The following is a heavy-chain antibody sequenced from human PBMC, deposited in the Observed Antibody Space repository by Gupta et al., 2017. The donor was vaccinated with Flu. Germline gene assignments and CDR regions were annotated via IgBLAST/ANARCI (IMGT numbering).Heavy chain of an antibody. V-gene: IGHV4-39*01. J-gene: IGHJ4*02. D-gene: IGHD6-13*01. Sequence: SYYWGWIRQPPGKGLDWIGSIYYSGSTYYNPSLKSRVIISVDTSKNQFSLKLSSVTAADTAVYYCARLGYSSSWVDSWGQGTLVTVSS. CDR2: IYYSGST. CDR1: SYY. CDR3: ARLGYSSSWVDS.